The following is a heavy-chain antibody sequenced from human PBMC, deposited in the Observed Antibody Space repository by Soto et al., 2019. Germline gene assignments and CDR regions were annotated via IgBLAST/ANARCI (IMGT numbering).Heavy chain of an antibody. V-gene: IGHV3-23*01. Sequence: EVQLLESGGGLVQPGGSLRLSCAASGFTFSSYAMSWVRQAPGKGLEWVSAISGSGGSTYYADSVKGRFTISRDNSKNTLCLQMNGLRAEDTAVYYCAKGYSSWWRSSWFDPWGQGTLVTVFS. D-gene: IGHD6-13*01. CDR2: ISGSGGST. CDR3: AKGYSSWWRSSWFDP. J-gene: IGHJ5*02. CDR1: GFTFSSYA.